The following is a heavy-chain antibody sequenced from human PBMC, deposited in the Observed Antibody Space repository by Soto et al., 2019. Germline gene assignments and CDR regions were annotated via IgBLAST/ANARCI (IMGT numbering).Heavy chain of an antibody. D-gene: IGHD2-2*01. J-gene: IGHJ5*01. V-gene: IGHV6-1*01. CDR1: GDSVSSNDAT. CDR2: TYYRSKWYI. Sequence: QVQLQQSGPVLVKTSQTLSLTCAISGDSVSSNDATWDWIRQSPSRGLEWLGRTYYRSKWYIDYEGSVKSRITINPDPSINQLSLQLNSVTPDDTAVYYCVRLVGNSWLDSWGPGTLVTVSS. CDR3: VRLVGNSWLDS.